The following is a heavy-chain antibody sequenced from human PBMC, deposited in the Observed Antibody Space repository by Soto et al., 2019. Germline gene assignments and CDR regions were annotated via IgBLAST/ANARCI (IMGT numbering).Heavy chain of an antibody. J-gene: IGHJ6*02. CDR2: ISYDGSHK. CDR3: TKDVLLVAATPGGLYGMDV. V-gene: IGHV3-30*18. D-gene: IGHD2-15*01. Sequence: GGSLRLSCAASGGNFSSHGLHWVRQAPGKGLEWVAVISYDGSHKLSTESVKGRFTISRDNSKNTLYLQMNSLRAEDTAVYYCTKDVLLVAATPGGLYGMDVWGQGTMVTVSS. CDR1: GGNFSSHG.